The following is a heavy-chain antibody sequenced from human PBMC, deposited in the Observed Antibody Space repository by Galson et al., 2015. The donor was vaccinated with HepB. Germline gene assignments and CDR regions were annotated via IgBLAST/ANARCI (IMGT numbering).Heavy chain of an antibody. D-gene: IGHD3-3*01. Sequence: SLRLSCAASGFTFSSYGMHWVRQAPGKGLEWVAVISYDGSNKYYADSVKGRFTISRDNSKNTLYLQMNSLRAEDTAVYYCARQRVITIFGVVSSDFDYWGQGTLVTVSS. CDR1: GFTFSSYG. CDR3: ARQRVITIFGVVSSDFDY. V-gene: IGHV3-30*03. CDR2: ISYDGSNK. J-gene: IGHJ4*02.